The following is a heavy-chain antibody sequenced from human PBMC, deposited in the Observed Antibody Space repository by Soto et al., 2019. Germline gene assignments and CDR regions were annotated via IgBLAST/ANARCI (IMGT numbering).Heavy chain of an antibody. J-gene: IGHJ4*02. CDR3: AKVLSLVTTEPFDY. Sequence: GGSLRLSCAASGFTFSSYAMSWVRQAPGKGLEWVSAISGSGGSTYYADSVKGRFTISRDNSKNTLYLQMNRLRAEDKAVYYCAKVLSLVTTEPFDYWGQGTLVTVSS. CDR2: ISGSGGST. CDR1: GFTFSSYA. D-gene: IGHD4-17*01. V-gene: IGHV3-23*01.